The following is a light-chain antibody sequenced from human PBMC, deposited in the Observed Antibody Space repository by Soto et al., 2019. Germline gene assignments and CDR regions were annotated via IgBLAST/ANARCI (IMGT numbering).Light chain of an antibody. CDR3: QQYNNWPLT. V-gene: IGKV3-15*01. Sequence: EIVMTQSPATLSVSPGERATLSCRASQSGNNNLAWYQQKPGQAPRLLIYDASTRATGIPARCSGSGSGTDFTLTISSLQSEDFAVYYCQQYNNWPLTFGGGTKVDIK. CDR2: DAS. CDR1: QSGNNN. J-gene: IGKJ4*01.